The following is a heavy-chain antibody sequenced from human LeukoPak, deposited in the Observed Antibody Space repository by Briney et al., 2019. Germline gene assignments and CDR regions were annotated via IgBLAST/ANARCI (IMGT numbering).Heavy chain of an antibody. CDR2: INPTGGST. CDR3: ARDNSVGDNAWWFDP. D-gene: IGHD1-26*01. Sequence: GASVKVSCKASGYTSTSYYMHWVRQAPGQGLEWMGLINPTGGSTGYAQKFQGRVTMTRDMSTSTDYMELSSLRSEDTAIYYCARDNSVGDNAWWFDPWGQGTLVTVSS. CDR1: GYTSTSYY. V-gene: IGHV1-46*01. J-gene: IGHJ5*02.